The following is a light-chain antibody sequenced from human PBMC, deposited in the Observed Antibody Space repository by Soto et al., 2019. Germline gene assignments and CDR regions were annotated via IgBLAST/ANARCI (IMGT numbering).Light chain of an antibody. Sequence: EVVLTQSPATLSVSPGEGVTLSCGASQGIGDTLAWYQHKPGQAPRLLIYASVQRATGIPDRFSGSASGTGFTLTINRLEPEDFAVYYCQLYGTSPPFGQGTRLEIK. CDR3: QLYGTSPP. V-gene: IGKV3-20*01. CDR2: ASV. J-gene: IGKJ5*01. CDR1: QGIGDT.